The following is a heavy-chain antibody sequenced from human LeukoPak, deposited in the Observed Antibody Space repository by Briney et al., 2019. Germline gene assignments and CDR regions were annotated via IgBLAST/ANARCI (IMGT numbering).Heavy chain of an antibody. D-gene: IGHD1-26*01. J-gene: IGHJ4*02. CDR1: GLTFSSHA. V-gene: IGHV3-23*01. CDR3: ASRVPGETYFAVFDY. CDR2: ITGSGSST. Sequence: PGGSLRLSCVASGLTFSSHAMTWVRQTPGKGLEWVSGITGSGSSTYHAESVKGRFTISRDNSQNTLYLQMDNLRAEDTAVYYCASRVPGETYFAVFDYWGQGTPVTVSS.